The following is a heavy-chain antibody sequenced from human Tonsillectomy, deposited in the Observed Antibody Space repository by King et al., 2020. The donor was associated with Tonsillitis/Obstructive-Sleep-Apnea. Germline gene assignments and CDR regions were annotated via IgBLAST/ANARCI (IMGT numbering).Heavy chain of an antibody. Sequence: VQLVESGAEVKKPGESLKISCKGSGYSFPNYYIAWVRQMPGKGLECMGIFYPGDSDTRYSPSFQGQVTISADKSINTAYLQWSSLKASDTAMYYCARRVCGSCPFAYWARGPLVTVSS. D-gene: IGHD2-15*01. CDR3: ARRVCGSCPFAY. V-gene: IGHV5-51*01. CDR1: GYSFPNYY. J-gene: IGHJ4*02. CDR2: FYPGDSDT.